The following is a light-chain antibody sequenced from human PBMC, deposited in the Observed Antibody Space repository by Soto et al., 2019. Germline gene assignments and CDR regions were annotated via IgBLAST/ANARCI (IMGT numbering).Light chain of an antibody. CDR1: SSDVGGYNY. CDR2: DVS. Sequence: QSALTQPASVSGSPGQSITISCTGTSSDVGGYNYVSWYQQHPGKAPKLMIFDVSYRPSGVSNRFSGSKSGNTASLTVSGLQAEDEADYYCSSYTSSSTLVVFGGGNKLTVL. CDR3: SSYTSSSTLVV. J-gene: IGLJ2*01. V-gene: IGLV2-14*01.